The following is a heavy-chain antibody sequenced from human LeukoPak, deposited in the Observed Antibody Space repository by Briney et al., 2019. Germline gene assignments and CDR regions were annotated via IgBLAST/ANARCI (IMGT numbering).Heavy chain of an antibody. CDR2: IYTSGNT. D-gene: IGHD5-24*01. Sequence: SETLSLTCTVSGGSISNYHWSWIRQPAGKGLEWIGRIYTSGNTNYNPSLKSRVTMSLDTSKNQFSLKLSSVTAADTAVYYCARHGGYNPRFDYWGQGTLVTVSS. J-gene: IGHJ4*02. CDR1: GGSISNYH. CDR3: ARHGGYNPRFDY. V-gene: IGHV4-4*07.